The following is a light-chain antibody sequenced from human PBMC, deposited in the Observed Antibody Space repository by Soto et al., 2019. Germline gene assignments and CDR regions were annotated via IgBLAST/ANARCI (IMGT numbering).Light chain of an antibody. CDR2: DVT. CDR1: SGDVGRYPY. J-gene: IGLJ2*01. Sequence: QSVLTQPRSVSGSPGQSVTLFCTGTSGDVGRYPYVSWYQQHPGKAPKLIIFDVTERPAGVPDRFSGSKSGNTASLTISGLQAEDEANYYCCSFADTYTVFGGGTKLTVL. V-gene: IGLV2-11*01. CDR3: CSFADTYTV.